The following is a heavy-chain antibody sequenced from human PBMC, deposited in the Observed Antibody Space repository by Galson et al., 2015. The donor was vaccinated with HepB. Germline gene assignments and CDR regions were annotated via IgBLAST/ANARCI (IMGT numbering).Heavy chain of an antibody. J-gene: IGHJ6*02. D-gene: IGHD6-13*01. CDR3: AKTSSSWYTRDYYYNGMDV. Sequence: VRQAPGKGLEWVSAISGSGGSTYYADSVKGRFTISRDNSKNTLYLQMNSLRAEDTAVYYCAKTSSSWYTRDYYYNGMDVWGQGTTVTVSS. V-gene: IGHV3-23*01. CDR2: ISGSGGST.